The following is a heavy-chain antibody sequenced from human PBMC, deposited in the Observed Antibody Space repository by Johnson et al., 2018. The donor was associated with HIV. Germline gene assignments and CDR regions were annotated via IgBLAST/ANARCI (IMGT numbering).Heavy chain of an antibody. CDR1: GFTFSSYG. D-gene: IGHD6-13*01. J-gene: IGHJ3*02. CDR2: IWYDGSNK. CDR3: VKGIDSSSWYAFDI. Sequence: QVQLVESGGGVVQPGGSLRLSCAASGFTFSSYGMHWVRQAPGKGLEWVAVIWYDGSNKYYADSVTGRFTISRDNSKNTLYLQMNSLRAEDTAVYYCVKGIDSSSWYAFDIWGQGTMVPSLQ. V-gene: IGHV3-33*06.